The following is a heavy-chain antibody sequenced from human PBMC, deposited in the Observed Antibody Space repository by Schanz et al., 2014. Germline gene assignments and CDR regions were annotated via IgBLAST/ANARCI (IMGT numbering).Heavy chain of an antibody. Sequence: QVQLQESGPGLVKPSETLSLTCTVSGGSINSYYWTWIRQPPGKGLEWIGYIYYSGSTYYNPSLKSRVTISVDTSKNQFSLMLGSVTAADTAVYYCARAAGPVDYWGQGTLVTVSS. J-gene: IGHJ4*02. V-gene: IGHV4-59*12. CDR1: GGSINSYY. D-gene: IGHD6-13*01. CDR2: IYYSGST. CDR3: ARAAGPVDY.